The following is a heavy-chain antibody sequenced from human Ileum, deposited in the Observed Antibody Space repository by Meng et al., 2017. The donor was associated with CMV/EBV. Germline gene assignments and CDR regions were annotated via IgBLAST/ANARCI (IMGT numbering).Heavy chain of an antibody. V-gene: IGHV4-4*07. Sequence: QVHVQEADPGFVKPSDSLALTCTVAGGSSSGYYWSWIRQSPGKGLEWIGRVHTSGSTDYNPSLKSRVTMSGDVSKNQFSLKLTSVTAADTAVYYCVKDRSNTWNKDWFDPWGQGTLVTVSS. CDR3: VKDRSNTWNKDWFDP. J-gene: IGHJ5*02. D-gene: IGHD1/OR15-1a*01. CDR1: GGSSSGYY. CDR2: VHTSGST.